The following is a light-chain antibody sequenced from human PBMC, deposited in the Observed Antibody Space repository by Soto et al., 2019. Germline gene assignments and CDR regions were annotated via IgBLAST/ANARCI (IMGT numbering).Light chain of an antibody. CDR3: QQYGSSPS. V-gene: IGKV3-15*01. Sequence: EILLPQSPATRSVSPGGTATLSCRASQNVLSDLAWYQQKPGQAPRLLVYGATTRATDAPAKFRGSGSGTEFSLTISSLQSEDFATYYCQQYGSSPSFGQGTKVDI. CDR1: QNVLSD. CDR2: GAT. J-gene: IGKJ1*01.